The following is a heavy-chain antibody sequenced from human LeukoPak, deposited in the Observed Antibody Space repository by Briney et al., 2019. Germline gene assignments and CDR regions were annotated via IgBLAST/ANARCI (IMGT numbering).Heavy chain of an antibody. CDR3: ARVGYCSSTSCSNWFDP. D-gene: IGHD2-2*01. Sequence: ASVKVSCKASGYTFIGYYIHWVRQAPGQGLEWMGWINPNSGGTNYAQKFQGRVTMTRDTSISTAYMELGRLRSDGTAVYYCARVGYCSSTSCSNWFDPWGQGTLVTVSS. CDR1: GYTFIGYY. J-gene: IGHJ5*02. CDR2: INPNSGGT. V-gene: IGHV1-2*02.